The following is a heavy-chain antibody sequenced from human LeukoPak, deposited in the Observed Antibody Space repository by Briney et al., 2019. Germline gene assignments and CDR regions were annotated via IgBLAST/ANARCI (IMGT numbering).Heavy chain of an antibody. V-gene: IGHV3-48*01. D-gene: IGHD1-26*01. CDR3: AGDSDAVSGSYLPDAFDL. CDR2: ISSSSSTI. CDR1: GFTFSSYS. Sequence: PGGSLRLSCVASGFTFSSYSMNWVRQAPGKGLEWVSYISSSSSTINYADSVKGRVTISRDNARNSLYLQMSSLRAEDTAVYYCAGDSDAVSGSYLPDAFDLWGQGTMVTVSS. J-gene: IGHJ3*01.